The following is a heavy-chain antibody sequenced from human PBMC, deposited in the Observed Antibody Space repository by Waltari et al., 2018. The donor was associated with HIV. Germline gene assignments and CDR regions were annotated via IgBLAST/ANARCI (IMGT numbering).Heavy chain of an antibody. D-gene: IGHD6-19*01. CDR2: SNPEATIT. CDR1: GFTFSSHW. CDR3: ARGWYIDY. J-gene: IGHJ4*02. Sequence: EVLLVESGGGSVQPGGSLTLSCAAPGFTFSSHWMQWVRQVPGKGLVWVSRSNPEATITTNADSVKGRFTVSRDNAKNTLYLQMNSLRVEDTALYYCARGWYIDYWGQGTLVTVSS. V-gene: IGHV3-74*03.